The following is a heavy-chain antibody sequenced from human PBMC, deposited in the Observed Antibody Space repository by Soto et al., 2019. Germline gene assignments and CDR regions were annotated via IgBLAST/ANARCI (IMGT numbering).Heavy chain of an antibody. CDR3: ASRRAGNDF. V-gene: IGHV3-7*03. CDR2: IKQDGSEK. Sequence: EVQLVESGGGLVKPGGSLRLSCAASGFTFSSSYMTWVRQAPGKGLEWVANIKQDGSEKNYVDSVMGRFTISRDNVKTSVFLQMNDLRVDDTAVYYCASRRAGNDFWGHGALVTVS. CDR1: GFTFSSSY. J-gene: IGHJ4*01.